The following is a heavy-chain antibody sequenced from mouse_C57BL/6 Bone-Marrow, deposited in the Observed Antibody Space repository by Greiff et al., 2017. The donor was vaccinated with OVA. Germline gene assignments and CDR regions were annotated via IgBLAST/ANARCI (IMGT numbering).Heavy chain of an antibody. D-gene: IGHD3-2*02. CDR3: ARQRRLREDAMDD. J-gene: IGHJ4*01. CDR1: GFTFSSYG. Sequence: EVQGVESGGDLVKPGGSLKLSCAASGFTFSSYGMSWVRQTPDKRLEWVATISSGGSYTYYPDSVKGRFTISRDNAKNTLYLQMSSLKSEDTAMYYCARQRRLREDAMDDWGQGTSVTVSS. V-gene: IGHV5-6*01. CDR2: ISSGGSYT.